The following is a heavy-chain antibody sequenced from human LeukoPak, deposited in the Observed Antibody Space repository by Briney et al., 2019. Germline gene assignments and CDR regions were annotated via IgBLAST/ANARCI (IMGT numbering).Heavy chain of an antibody. CDR1: GFTFDVSA. J-gene: IGHJ4*02. Sequence: GGSLRLSCAASGFTFDVSAMNWVRQAPGKGLEWVSASGNAGDTYYADSVKGRFTTSRDNSKNTVYLQMNSLRAEDTAIYYCAKVHGSGNYRFDFWGQGTLVTVSS. D-gene: IGHD3-10*01. V-gene: IGHV3-23*01. CDR3: AKVHGSGNYRFDF. CDR2: SGNAGDT.